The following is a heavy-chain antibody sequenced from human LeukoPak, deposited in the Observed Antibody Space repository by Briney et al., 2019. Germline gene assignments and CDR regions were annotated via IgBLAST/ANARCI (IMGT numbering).Heavy chain of an antibody. J-gene: IGHJ1*01. CDR3: YGANAEH. V-gene: IGHV3-74*03. CDR1: GFTFSSYW. Sequence: AGSLRLSCAASGFTFSSYWMHWVPQAPGQGLVWVSGTNTDGSSTMYADSVKGPFTIARDNAKNTLYLQMSSLRAEDTAVYYCYGANAEHWGQGTLVTVSS. CDR2: TNTDGSST. D-gene: IGHD4-23*01.